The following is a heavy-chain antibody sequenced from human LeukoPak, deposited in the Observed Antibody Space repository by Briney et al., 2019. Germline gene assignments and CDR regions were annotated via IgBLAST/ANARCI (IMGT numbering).Heavy chain of an antibody. CDR3: ARSPIVLMTHYFDY. J-gene: IGHJ4*02. Sequence: SVKVSCKASGYTFTSYDINWVRQAPGQGLEWMGGIIPIFGTADYAQKFQGRVTITADESTSTAYMELSSLRSKDTAVYYCARSPIVLMTHYFDYWGQGTLVTVSS. CDR2: IIPIFGTA. V-gene: IGHV1-69*13. D-gene: IGHD2-8*01. CDR1: GYTFTSYD.